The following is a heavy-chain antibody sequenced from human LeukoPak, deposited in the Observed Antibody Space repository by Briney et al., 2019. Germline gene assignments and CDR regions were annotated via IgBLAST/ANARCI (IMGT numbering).Heavy chain of an antibody. V-gene: IGHV3-30*04. J-gene: IGHJ6*04. D-gene: IGHD2-2*01. CDR1: GFTFSSYA. Sequence: PGRSLRLSCAASGFTFSSYAMHWVRQAPGKGLEWVAVISYDGSNKYYEDSVKGRFTISRDNSKNTLYLQMNSLRAEDTAVYYCARDGRRHYCSSTSCKNYYYYGMDVWGKGTTVTVSS. CDR2: ISYDGSNK. CDR3: ARDGRRHYCSSTSCKNYYYYGMDV.